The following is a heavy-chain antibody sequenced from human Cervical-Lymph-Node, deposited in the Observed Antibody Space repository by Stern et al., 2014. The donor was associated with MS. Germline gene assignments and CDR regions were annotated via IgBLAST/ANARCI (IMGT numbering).Heavy chain of an antibody. Sequence: VQLLESGGGVVQPGRSLSLSCAVSGFTFTIYDMHWVRQAPGKGLEWMAAISFDGSKKYYADSVKGRFTISRDNSKNTLYLQVNSLRTADTAVYFCARGSEFYPSDYWGQGTLVTVSS. D-gene: IGHD2/OR15-2a*01. CDR1: GFTFTIYD. CDR2: ISFDGSKK. V-gene: IGHV3-30-3*01. J-gene: IGHJ4*02. CDR3: ARGSEFYPSDY.